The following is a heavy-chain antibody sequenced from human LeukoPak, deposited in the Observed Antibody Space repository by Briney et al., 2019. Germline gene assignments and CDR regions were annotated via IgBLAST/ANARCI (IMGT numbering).Heavy chain of an antibody. CDR1: GGSVSSGSYY. CDR2: IYYSGST. D-gene: IGHD3-10*01. J-gene: IGHJ4*02. Sequence: SETLSLTCTVSGGSVSSGSYYWSWIRQPPGKGLEWIGYIYYSGSTNYNPSLKSRVTISVDTSKNQFSLKLSSVTAADTAVYYCARDRGRWFGELMGFDYWGRGTLVTVSS. V-gene: IGHV4-61*01. CDR3: ARDRGRWFGELMGFDY.